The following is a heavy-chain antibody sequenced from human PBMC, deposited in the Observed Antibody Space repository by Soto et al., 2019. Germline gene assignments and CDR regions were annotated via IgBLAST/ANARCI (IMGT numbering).Heavy chain of an antibody. D-gene: IGHD3-10*01. CDR3: ARGPGGFGEFSLDY. CDR2: ISSGGST. J-gene: IGHJ4*02. V-gene: IGHV4-4*07. Sequence: SETLSLTCTVSGGSIRDYYWSWVRLPAGKGLERIGRISSGGSTNYNPSLTRRVTMSVDTSKNQFSLKLTSVAAAGTGVYYCARGPGGFGEFSLDYWGQGTLVTVSS. CDR1: GGSIRDYY.